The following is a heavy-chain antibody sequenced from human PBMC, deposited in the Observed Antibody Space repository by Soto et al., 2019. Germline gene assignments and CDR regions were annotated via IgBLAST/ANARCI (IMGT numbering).Heavy chain of an antibody. CDR2: ISAYNGNT. D-gene: IGHD2-8*01. J-gene: IGHJ6*02. Sequence: ASVKVSCKASGYTFTSYGISWVRQAPGQGLEWMGWISAYNGNTNYAQKLQGRVTMTTDTSTSTAYMELRSLRSDDTAVYYCARDRYCTNGVCYPYYHYYYGMDVWGQGTTVTVSS. V-gene: IGHV1-18*01. CDR1: GYTFTSYG. CDR3: ARDRYCTNGVCYPYYHYYYGMDV.